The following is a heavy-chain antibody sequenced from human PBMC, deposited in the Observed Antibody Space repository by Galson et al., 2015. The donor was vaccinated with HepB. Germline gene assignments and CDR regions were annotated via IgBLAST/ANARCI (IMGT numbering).Heavy chain of an antibody. CDR3: ARGRLSVAVLDH. CDR1: GGSISSDY. D-gene: IGHD6-19*01. CDR2: MFYSVKT. Sequence: SETLSLTCTVSGGSISSDYWSWIRQPPGKGLEWIGYMFYSVKTDYNPSLKSRVTISADTSKNQFSLKLRSVTAADTAVYYCARGRLSVAVLDHWSQGTLVTVSS. V-gene: IGHV4-59*08. J-gene: IGHJ4*02.